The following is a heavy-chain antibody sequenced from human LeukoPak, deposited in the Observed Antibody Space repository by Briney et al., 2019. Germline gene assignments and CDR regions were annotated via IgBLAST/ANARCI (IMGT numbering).Heavy chain of an antibody. CDR3: VRVSGFCTNGVCPSFDP. D-gene: IGHD2-8*01. V-gene: IGHV3-23*01. J-gene: IGHJ5*02. CDR2: ISGSGGST. Sequence: GGSLRLSCAASGFTFSSYAMSWVRQAPGKGLEWVSAISGSGGSTYYADSVKGRFTISRDNSKNTLYLQMNSLRAEDTAVYYCVRVSGFCTNGVCPSFDPWGQGTLVTVSS. CDR1: GFTFSSYA.